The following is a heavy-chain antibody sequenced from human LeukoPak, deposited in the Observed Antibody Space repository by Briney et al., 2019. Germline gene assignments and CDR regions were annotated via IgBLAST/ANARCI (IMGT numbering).Heavy chain of an antibody. CDR1: GYMFAVFG. Sequence: GASVKVSCKASGYMFAVFGITWVRQAPGQGLEWMGGIRVHNGDTNYAQKFQGRLTMTTDTSATTAYMELRSLKSDDTAVYYCARDRYDVGVAFDFWGQGTMVTVSS. V-gene: IGHV1-18*01. J-gene: IGHJ3*01. CDR3: ARDRYDVGVAFDF. CDR2: IRVHNGDT. D-gene: IGHD3-9*01.